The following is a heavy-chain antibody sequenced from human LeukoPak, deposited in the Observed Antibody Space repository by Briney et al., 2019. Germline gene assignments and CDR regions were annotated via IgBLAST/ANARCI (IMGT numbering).Heavy chain of an antibody. CDR2: INHSGST. V-gene: IGHV4-34*01. D-gene: IGHD2-15*01. Sequence: SETLSLTCAVYGGSFSGYYWSWIRQPPGKGLEWIGEINHSGSTNYNPSLKSRVTISVDTSKNQFSLKLSSVTAADTAVYYWARGISGLGYWGQGTLVTVSS. CDR1: GGSFSGYY. CDR3: ARGISGLGY. J-gene: IGHJ4*02.